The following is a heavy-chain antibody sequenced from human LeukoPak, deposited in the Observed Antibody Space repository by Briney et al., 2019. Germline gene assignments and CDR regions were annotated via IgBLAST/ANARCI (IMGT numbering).Heavy chain of an antibody. CDR2: ISSSGSTI. D-gene: IGHD3-22*01. Sequence: PGGSLRLSCAASGFTFSSYEMNWVRQAPGKGLEWVSYISSSGSTIYYADSVKGRFTISRDNSKNTLYLQMNSLRAEDTAVYYCAKPLPMDDSSGYMDGYWGQGTLVTVSS. V-gene: IGHV3-48*03. J-gene: IGHJ4*02. CDR1: GFTFSSYE. CDR3: AKPLPMDDSSGYMDGY.